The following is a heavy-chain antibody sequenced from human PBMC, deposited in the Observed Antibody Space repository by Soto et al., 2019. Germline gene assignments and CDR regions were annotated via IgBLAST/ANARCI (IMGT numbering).Heavy chain of an antibody. Sequence: QVQLVQSGAEVKKPGAPVKVSCKASGYTFTSYGISWVRQAPGQGLEWMGWTSAYNGNTNYAQKLQGRVTMTKDTSXSXXNRELRSLRSDDTAVYYCARDGALLDNSYYYGMDLWGQGTTVTVSS. CDR3: ARDGALLDNSYYYGMDL. CDR2: TSAYNGNT. J-gene: IGHJ6*02. D-gene: IGHD1-1*01. CDR1: GYTFTSYG. V-gene: IGHV1-18*01.